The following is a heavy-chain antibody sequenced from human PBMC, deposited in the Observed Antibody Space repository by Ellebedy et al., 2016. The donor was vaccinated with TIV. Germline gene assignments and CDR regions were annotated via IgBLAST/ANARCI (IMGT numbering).Heavy chain of an antibody. V-gene: IGHV3-23*01. CDR3: ARRSTDFAFDS. CDR1: GFTFSTYP. J-gene: IGHJ4*02. Sequence: LSLTCAASGFTFSTYPMNWVRQAPGKGLEWVSIISANGGTTYYADSMKGRFTISRNNSKNTLFLQMSSLRAEDTAVYSCARRSTDFAFDSWGQGTLVTVSS. D-gene: IGHD3/OR15-3a*01. CDR2: ISANGGTT.